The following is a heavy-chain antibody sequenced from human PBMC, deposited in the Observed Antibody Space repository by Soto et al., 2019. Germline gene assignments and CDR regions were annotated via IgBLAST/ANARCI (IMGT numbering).Heavy chain of an antibody. Sequence: TLSPTCAFSCGPISRGGYSRGWVRQPPGKGLEWIGYIYHSGSTYYNPSLKSRVTISVYGSKNQFSLKLSSVTAADTAVYYCARHIRGNSCMDVWGQGTTVTV. CDR1: CGPISRGGYS. J-gene: IGHJ6*02. D-gene: IGHD2-21*01. CDR3: ARHIRGNSCMDV. CDR2: IYHSGST. V-gene: IGHV4-30-2*01.